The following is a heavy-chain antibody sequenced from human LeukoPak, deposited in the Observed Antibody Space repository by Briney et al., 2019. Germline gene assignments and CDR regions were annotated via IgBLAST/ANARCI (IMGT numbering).Heavy chain of an antibody. CDR2: IYTSGIT. CDR3: ARDLIPVWFDP. Sequence: SETLSLXCTVSGGSVSSGSYYWSWIRQPAGKGLEWIGRIYTSGITNYNPSLKSRVTISVDTSKNQFSLKLSSVTAADTAVYYCARDLIPVWFDPWGQGTLVTVSS. V-gene: IGHV4-61*02. J-gene: IGHJ5*02. D-gene: IGHD2-21*01. CDR1: GGSVSSGSYY.